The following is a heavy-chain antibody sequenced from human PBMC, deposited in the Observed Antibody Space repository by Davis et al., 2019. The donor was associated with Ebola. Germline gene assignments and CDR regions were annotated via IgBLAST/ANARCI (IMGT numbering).Heavy chain of an antibody. CDR2: INHSGST. CDR3: ARGAGYSSGWSGPLYYYYGMDV. J-gene: IGHJ6*02. Sequence: MPAGSLRLSCTVSGGSISSYYWSWIRQHPGKWLEWIGEINHSGSTNYNPSLKSRVTISVDTSKNQFSLKLSSVTAADTAVYYCARGAGYSSGWSGPLYYYYGMDVWGQGTTVTVSS. CDR1: GGSISSYY. V-gene: IGHV4-34*01. D-gene: IGHD6-19*01.